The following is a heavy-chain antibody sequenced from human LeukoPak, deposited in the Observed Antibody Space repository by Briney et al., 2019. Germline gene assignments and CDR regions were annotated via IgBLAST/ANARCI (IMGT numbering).Heavy chain of an antibody. CDR2: ISWNSGSI. Sequence: PGGSLRLSCAASGFTFDDYAMHWVRPAPGEGLEWVLGISWNSGSIGYADSVKGRFTISRDNAKNSLYLQMDSLRAEDTALYYCAKAQVGATTLDYWGQGTLVTVSS. D-gene: IGHD1-26*01. CDR1: GFTFDDYA. CDR3: AKAQVGATTLDY. J-gene: IGHJ4*02. V-gene: IGHV3-9*01.